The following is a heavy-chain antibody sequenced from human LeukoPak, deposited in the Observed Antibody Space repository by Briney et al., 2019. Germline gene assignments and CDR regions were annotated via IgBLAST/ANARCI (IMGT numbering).Heavy chain of an antibody. V-gene: IGHV4-61*02. CDR1: GDSISSGSHY. CDR2: MYTSGST. CDR3: ARSRVYLPSLRAFDI. D-gene: IGHD2/OR15-2a*01. Sequence: SETLSLTCTVSGDSISSGSHYWSWIRQPAGKGLEWIGRMYTSGSTNYNPSLKSRVTISVDMSKNQFSLKLSSVTAADTAVYYCARSRVYLPSLRAFDIWGQGTMVTVSS. J-gene: IGHJ3*02.